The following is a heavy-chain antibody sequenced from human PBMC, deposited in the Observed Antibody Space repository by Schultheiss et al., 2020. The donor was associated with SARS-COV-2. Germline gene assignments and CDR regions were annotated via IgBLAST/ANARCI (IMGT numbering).Heavy chain of an antibody. CDR2: IGTAGDT. CDR3: AKDLDHYYDSSGYYY. CDR1: GFTFSSYD. V-gene: IGHV3-13*01. J-gene: IGHJ4*02. Sequence: GGSLRLSCAACGFTFSSYDMHWVRQATGKGLEWVSAIGTAGDTYYPDSVKGRFTISRDNSKNTLYLQMNSLRAEDTAVYYCAKDLDHYYDSSGYYYWGQGTLVTVSS. D-gene: IGHD3-22*01.